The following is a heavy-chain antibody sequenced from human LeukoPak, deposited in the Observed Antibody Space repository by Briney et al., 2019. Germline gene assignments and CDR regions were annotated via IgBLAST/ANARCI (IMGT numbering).Heavy chain of an antibody. D-gene: IGHD5-24*01. CDR1: GYAFTSYA. V-gene: IGHV1-3*01. J-gene: IGHJ4*02. CDR3: ARPSRWLQYLYFDY. Sequence: ASVKVSCKASGYAFTSYAMHWVRQAPGQRLEWMGWINAGNGNTKYSQKFQGRVTITRDTSASTAYMELSSLRSEDTAVYYCARPSRWLQYLYFDYWGQGTLVTVSS. CDR2: INAGNGNT.